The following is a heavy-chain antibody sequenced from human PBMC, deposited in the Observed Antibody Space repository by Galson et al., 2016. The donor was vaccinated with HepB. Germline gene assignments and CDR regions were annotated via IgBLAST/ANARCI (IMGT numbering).Heavy chain of an antibody. CDR2: LSASGGAT. CDR1: GFTFSDYY. V-gene: IGHV3-23*01. CDR3: AKGRTGTTGPVEY. D-gene: IGHD1-1*01. J-gene: IGHJ4*02. Sequence: SLRLSCAASGFTFSDYYMSWIRQAPGKGLEWVSTLSASGGATYYSDSVKGRFTISRDNSKNTLYLQMNSLRDEDTAVYYCAKGRTGTTGPVEYWGQGTLVTVSA.